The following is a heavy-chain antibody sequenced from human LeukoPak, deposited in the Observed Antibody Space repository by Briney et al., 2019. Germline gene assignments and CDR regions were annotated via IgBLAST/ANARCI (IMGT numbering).Heavy chain of an antibody. J-gene: IGHJ3*02. V-gene: IGHV3-48*04. Sequence: GGSLRLSCAASGFTFSSYSMNWVRQAPGKGLEWVSYISSSSSTIYYADSVKGRFTISRDNAKNSLYLQMNSLRAEDTAVYYCARITYCGGDCYSDAFDIWGQGTMVTVSS. D-gene: IGHD2-21*02. CDR3: ARITYCGGDCYSDAFDI. CDR2: ISSSSSTI. CDR1: GFTFSSYS.